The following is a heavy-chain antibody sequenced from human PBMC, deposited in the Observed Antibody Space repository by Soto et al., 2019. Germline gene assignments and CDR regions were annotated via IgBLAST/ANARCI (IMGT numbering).Heavy chain of an antibody. CDR3: TRLETDY. Sequence: QVQLVQSGAEVKKPGASVKVSCKASGYTFTTYTMHWVRQAPGQRLEWTGWINGGNGNTKYSQKFQGRVTFTRGTFASTAYMELSSLRSEDTAVYYCTRLETDYWGQGTLVTVSS. J-gene: IGHJ4*02. V-gene: IGHV1-3*01. CDR1: GYTFTTYT. CDR2: INGGNGNT.